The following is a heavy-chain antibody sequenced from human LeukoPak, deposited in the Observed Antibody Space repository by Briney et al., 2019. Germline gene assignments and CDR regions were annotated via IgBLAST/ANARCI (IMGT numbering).Heavy chain of an antibody. CDR1: GFTFSSYW. CDR2: IKQDGSEK. Sequence: PTGGSLRLSCAASGFTFSSYWMSWVRQAPGKGLEWVANIKQDGSEKDYVDSVKGRFTISRDNAKNSLFLQMNSLRAEDTAVYYCARVREGSTSLYYYYYYYMDVWGKGTTVTISS. CDR3: ARVREGSTSLYYYYYYYMDV. J-gene: IGHJ6*03. D-gene: IGHD2-2*01. V-gene: IGHV3-7*01.